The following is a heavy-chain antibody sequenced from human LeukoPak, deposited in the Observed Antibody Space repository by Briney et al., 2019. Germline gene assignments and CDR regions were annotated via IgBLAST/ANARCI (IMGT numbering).Heavy chain of an antibody. J-gene: IGHJ4*02. CDR1: GYTFTSYG. CDR3: ARVPFTSYYYDSSGYYFLDY. V-gene: IGHV1-18*01. D-gene: IGHD3-22*01. CDR2: ISAYNGNT. Sequence: ASVKVSCKASGYTFTSYGISWVRQAPGQGLEWMGWISAYNGNTNYAQKLQGRVTMTTDTSTSTAYMELRSLRSEDTAVYYCARVPFTSYYYDSSGYYFLDYWGQGTLVTVSS.